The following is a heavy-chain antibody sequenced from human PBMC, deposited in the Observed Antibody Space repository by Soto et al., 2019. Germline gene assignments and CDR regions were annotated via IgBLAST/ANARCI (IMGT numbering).Heavy chain of an antibody. CDR3: ARHEAYYYFDY. J-gene: IGHJ4*02. D-gene: IGHD2-21*01. CDR2: TDPTESYT. V-gene: IGHV5-10-1*03. CDR1: GYTFPNYW. Sequence: EVQLVQSGAEVKKSGESLRLSCEGSGYTFPNYWISWVRQMPGKGLEWVGATDPTESYTKYSPSFQGHVTISVDKSISTAYLHWNSLKASDTAIYYCARHEAYYYFDYWGQGTLLIVSS.